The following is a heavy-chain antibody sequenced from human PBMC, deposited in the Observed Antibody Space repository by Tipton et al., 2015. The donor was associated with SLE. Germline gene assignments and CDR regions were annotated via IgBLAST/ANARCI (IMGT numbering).Heavy chain of an antibody. D-gene: IGHD3-22*01. CDR2: ISAYNGNT. J-gene: IGHJ3*02. Sequence: SGAEVKKPGASVKVSCKASGFTFISYGISWVRQAPGQGLQWMGWISAYNGNTNYAQKLQGRVTMTTDTSTSTTYMELRSLRSDDTAVYYCARVDMYYYDSSGSPGSAFDIWGPGTMVTVSS. CDR1: GFTFISYG. V-gene: IGHV1-18*01. CDR3: ARVDMYYYDSSGSPGSAFDI.